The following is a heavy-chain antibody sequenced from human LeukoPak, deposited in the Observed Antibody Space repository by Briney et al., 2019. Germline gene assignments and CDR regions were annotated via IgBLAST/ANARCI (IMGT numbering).Heavy chain of an antibody. CDR3: ARDYVWGGYRFHDAFDI. J-gene: IGHJ3*02. D-gene: IGHD3-16*02. V-gene: IGHV3-53*01. CDR2: IYSGGNT. CDR1: GFTVSNHY. Sequence: PGGSLRLSCAASGFTVSNHYMNWVRQAPGKGLEWVSVIYSGGNTYYADSVKGRFTISRDNSKNTLYLQMNSLRAEDTAVSYCARDYVWGGYRFHDAFDIWGQGTMVTVSS.